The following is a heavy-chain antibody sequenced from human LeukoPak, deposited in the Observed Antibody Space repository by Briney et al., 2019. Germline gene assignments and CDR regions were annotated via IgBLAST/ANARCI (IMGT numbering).Heavy chain of an antibody. CDR1: GYTFTRYY. Sequence: ASVKVSCKASGYTFTRYYMHWVRQAPGQGLEWMGIINPSGGSTSYAQKFQGRVTMTRDTSTSTVYMELSSLRSEDTAVYYCAREGADIVLMVYAIHSNWFDPWGQGTLVTVSS. CDR2: INPSGGST. CDR3: AREGADIVLMVYAIHSNWFDP. J-gene: IGHJ5*02. D-gene: IGHD2-8*01. V-gene: IGHV1-46*01.